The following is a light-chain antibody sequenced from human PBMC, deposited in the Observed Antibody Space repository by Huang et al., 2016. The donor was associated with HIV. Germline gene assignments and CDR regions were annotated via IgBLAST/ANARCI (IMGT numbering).Light chain of an antibody. V-gene: IGKV3-11*01. J-gene: IGKJ5*01. CDR3: QQRSNWPPT. CDR1: KSVSSY. Sequence: EIVLTQSPATLSLSPGERATLACRARKSVSSYLAWYQQKPGQAPRLLIYDASNRATGIPARFSGSGSGTDFTLTISSLEPEDFAVYYCQQRSNWPPTFGQGTRLEIK. CDR2: DAS.